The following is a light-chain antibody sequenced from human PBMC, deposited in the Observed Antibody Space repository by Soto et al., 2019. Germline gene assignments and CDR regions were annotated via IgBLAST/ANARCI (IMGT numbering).Light chain of an antibody. J-gene: IGKJ1*01. Sequence: EIVLTQSPGTLSLSPGERAALSCRASQSVSSNYLAWYQQKPGQAPRLLIYGASSRATGIPGRFSGSGSGTDFTLTISRLEPEDFAVYYCQQYGSSPPWTFGQGTKVEIK. V-gene: IGKV3-20*01. CDR2: GAS. CDR3: QQYGSSPPWT. CDR1: QSVSSNY.